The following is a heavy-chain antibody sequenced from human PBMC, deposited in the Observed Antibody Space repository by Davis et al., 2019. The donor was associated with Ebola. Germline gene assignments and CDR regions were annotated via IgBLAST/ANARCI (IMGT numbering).Heavy chain of an antibody. Sequence: GGSLRLSCAASGFTFSGSAMHWVRQASGKGLEWVGRIRSKAKSYATAYAASVKGRFTISRDDSKNTAYLQMNSLKTEDTAVYYCTSSAVAGTYDYWGQGTLVTVSS. CDR3: TSSAVAGTYDY. J-gene: IGHJ4*02. CDR2: IRSKAKSYAT. V-gene: IGHV3-73*01. CDR1: GFTFSGSA. D-gene: IGHD6-19*01.